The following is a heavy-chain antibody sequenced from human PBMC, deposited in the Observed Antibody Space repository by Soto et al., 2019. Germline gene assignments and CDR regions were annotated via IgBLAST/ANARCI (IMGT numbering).Heavy chain of an antibody. D-gene: IGHD2-15*01. V-gene: IGHV3-30*18. CDR2: ISYDGSNK. J-gene: IGHJ1*01. Sequence: VQLVESGGGVVQPGRSLRLSCAASGFTFSSYGMHWVRQAPGKGLEWVAVISYDGSNKYYADSVKGRFTISRDNSKNTLYLQMNSLRAEDTAVYYCAKDRERYCSGGSCLWIYFQHWGQGTLVTVSS. CDR1: GFTFSSYG. CDR3: AKDRERYCSGGSCLWIYFQH.